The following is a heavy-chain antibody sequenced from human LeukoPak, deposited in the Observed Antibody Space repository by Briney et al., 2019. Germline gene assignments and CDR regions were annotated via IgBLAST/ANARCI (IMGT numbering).Heavy chain of an antibody. D-gene: IGHD1-14*01. CDR1: GGTFSSYA. Sequence: SVKVSCKASGGTFSSYAISWVRQAPGQGLEWMGGIIPIFGTANYAQKFQGRLTMTTDTSTSTAYMELRSLRSDDTALYYCARDQLVLPRGISGYWGQGTLVTVSS. V-gene: IGHV1-69*05. CDR2: IIPIFGTA. J-gene: IGHJ4*02. CDR3: ARDQLVLPRGISGY.